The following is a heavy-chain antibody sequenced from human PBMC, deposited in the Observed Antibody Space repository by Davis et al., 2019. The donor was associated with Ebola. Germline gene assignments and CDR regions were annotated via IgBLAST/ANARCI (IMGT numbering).Heavy chain of an antibody. D-gene: IGHD7-27*01. Sequence: PGGSLRLSCAASGFTFSAYNMNWVRQTPGKGPVWVSRMNPEGSQTDYADSVRGRFTISRDSAKNTLYLRMESLRDEDTAVYYCAKDFTGELDSWGQGTLVAVSS. V-gene: IGHV3-74*01. CDR2: MNPEGSQT. J-gene: IGHJ4*02. CDR3: AKDFTGELDS. CDR1: GFTFSAYN.